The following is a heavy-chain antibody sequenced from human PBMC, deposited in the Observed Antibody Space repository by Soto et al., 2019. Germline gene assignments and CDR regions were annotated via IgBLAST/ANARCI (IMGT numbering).Heavy chain of an antibody. CDR2: IWYDGSNK. CDR3: ARTRKYDSSGYHGYYYYGMDV. Sequence: GGSLRLSCAASGFTFSSYGMHWVRQAPGKGLEWVAVIWYDGSNKYYADSVKGRFTISRDNSKNTLYLQMNSLRAEDTAVYYCARTRKYDSSGYHGYYYYGMDVWGQGTTVTVSS. V-gene: IGHV3-33*01. J-gene: IGHJ6*02. CDR1: GFTFSSYG. D-gene: IGHD3-22*01.